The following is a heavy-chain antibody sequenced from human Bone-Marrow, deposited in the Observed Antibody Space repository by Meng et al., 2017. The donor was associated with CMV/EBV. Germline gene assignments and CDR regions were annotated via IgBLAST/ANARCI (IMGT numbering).Heavy chain of an antibody. V-gene: IGHV4-34*01. CDR1: GGSFSGYY. D-gene: IGHD3-22*01. CDR3: ARAWRFAGGYYVAARYYFDY. J-gene: IGHJ4*02. CDR2: INHSGST. Sequence: ESLKISCAVYGGSFSGYYWSWIRQPPGKGLEWIGEINHSGSTNYNPSLKSRVTISVDTSKNQFSLKLSSVTAADTAVYYCARAWRFAGGYYVAARYYFDYWGQGTLVTVSS.